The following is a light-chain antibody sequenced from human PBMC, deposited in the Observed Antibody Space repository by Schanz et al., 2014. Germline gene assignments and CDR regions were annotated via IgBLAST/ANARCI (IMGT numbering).Light chain of an antibody. J-gene: IGLJ2*01. V-gene: IGLV2-14*01. CDR3: SSYTSSSTLVV. CDR2: DVS. Sequence: QSVLTQPASVSGSPGQSITISCTGTSRDVGGYNYVTWYQQHPGKAPKLMIYDVSKRPSGVSNRFSGSKSGNSASLTISGLQAEDEADYYCSSYTSSSTLVVFGGGTKVTVL. CDR1: SRDVGGYNY.